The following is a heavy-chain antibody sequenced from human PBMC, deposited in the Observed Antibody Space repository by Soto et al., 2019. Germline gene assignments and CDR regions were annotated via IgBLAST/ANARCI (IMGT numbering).Heavy chain of an antibody. Sequence: TSETLSLTCTVSGGSVSSGSYYWSWIRQPPGKGLEWIGYIYYSGSTNYNPSLKSRVTISVDTSKNQFSLKLSSVTAADTAVYYCAREHKYYGMDVWGQGTTVTVSS. J-gene: IGHJ6*02. V-gene: IGHV4-61*01. CDR3: AREHKYYGMDV. CDR2: IYYSGST. CDR1: GGSVSSGSYY.